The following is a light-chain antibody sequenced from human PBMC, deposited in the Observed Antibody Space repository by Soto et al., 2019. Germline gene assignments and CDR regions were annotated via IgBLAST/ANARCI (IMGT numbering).Light chain of an antibody. CDR1: QSVSSN. V-gene: IGKV3-20*01. Sequence: EMVMTPSSATLSVSPGERATLSCRASQSVSSNLAWYQQKPGQAPRLLIYGASSRATGIPDRFSGSGSGTDFTLTISRLEPEDFAVYYCQQYGSSLLTFGGGTRWIS. CDR3: QQYGSSLLT. J-gene: IGKJ4*01. CDR2: GAS.